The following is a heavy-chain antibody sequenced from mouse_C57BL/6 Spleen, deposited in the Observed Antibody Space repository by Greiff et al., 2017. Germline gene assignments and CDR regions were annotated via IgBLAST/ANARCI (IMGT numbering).Heavy chain of an antibody. CDR2: ISDGGSYT. CDR3: ARDPLLRYFDY. V-gene: IGHV5-4*01. CDR1: GFTFSSYA. Sequence: EVQLQESGGGLVKPGGSLKLSCAASGFTFSSYAMSWVRQTPEKRLEWVATISDGGSYTYYPDNVKGRFTISRDNAKNNLYLQMSHLKSEDTAMYYCARDPLLRYFDYWGQGTTLTVSS. J-gene: IGHJ2*01. D-gene: IGHD1-2*01.